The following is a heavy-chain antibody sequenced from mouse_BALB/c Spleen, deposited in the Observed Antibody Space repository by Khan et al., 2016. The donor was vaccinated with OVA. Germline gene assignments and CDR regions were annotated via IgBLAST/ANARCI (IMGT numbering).Heavy chain of an antibody. J-gene: IGHJ1*01. D-gene: IGHD6-1*01. CDR1: GYTFTNYG. Sequence: QIQLVQSGPELKKPGETVKISCKASGYTFTNYGMNWVKQAPGKGLKWMGWIKTYTGEPTYADDFKGRFAFSLETSANTAYLQINNLNTEDTATYCCPRSASCGFIDVRGAGTTVTVSS. CDR2: IKTYTGEP. CDR3: PRSASCGFIDV. V-gene: IGHV9-3-1*01.